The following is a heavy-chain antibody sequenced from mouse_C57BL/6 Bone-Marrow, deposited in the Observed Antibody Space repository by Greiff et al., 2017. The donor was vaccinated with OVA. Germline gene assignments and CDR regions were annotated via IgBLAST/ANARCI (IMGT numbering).Heavy chain of an antibody. J-gene: IGHJ2*01. CDR1: GFTFSSYG. CDR3: ARHGRGNYY. CDR2: ISSGGSYT. Sequence: DVKLVESGGDLVKPGGSLKLSCAASGFTFSSYGMSWVRQTPDKRLEWVATISSGGSYTYYQDSVKGRFTISRDNAKNTLYLQMSSLKSEDTAMYCCARHGRGNYYWGQGTTLTVSS. D-gene: IGHD2-1*01. V-gene: IGHV5-6*02.